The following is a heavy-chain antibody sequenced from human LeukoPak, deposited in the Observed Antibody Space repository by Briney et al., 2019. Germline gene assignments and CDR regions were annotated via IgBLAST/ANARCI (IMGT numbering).Heavy chain of an antibody. CDR1: GFTVSSNY. Sequence: GGSLRLSCAASGFTVSSNYMSWVRQAPGKGLEWVSVIYSGGSTYYADSVKGRFTISRDNSKNTLYLQMNSLRAEDTAVYYCARVVPFDWSGLYPDVWGKGTTVTVSS. CDR2: IYSGGST. D-gene: IGHD3-3*01. J-gene: IGHJ6*04. CDR3: ARVVPFDWSGLYPDV. V-gene: IGHV3-53*01.